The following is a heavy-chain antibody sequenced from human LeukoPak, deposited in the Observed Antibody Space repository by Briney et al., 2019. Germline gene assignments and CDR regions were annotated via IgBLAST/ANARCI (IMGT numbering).Heavy chain of an antibody. CDR3: ARTYYYDSSGYHPTRYFDY. J-gene: IGHJ4*02. CDR2: IIPIFGTA. V-gene: IGHV1-69*13. Sequence: SVKVSCKASGGTFSSYAISWVRQAPGRGLEWMGGIIPIFGTANYAQKFQGRVTITADESTSTAYMELSSLRSEDTAVYYCARTYYYDSSGYHPTRYFDYWGQGTLVTVSS. D-gene: IGHD3-22*01. CDR1: GGTFSSYA.